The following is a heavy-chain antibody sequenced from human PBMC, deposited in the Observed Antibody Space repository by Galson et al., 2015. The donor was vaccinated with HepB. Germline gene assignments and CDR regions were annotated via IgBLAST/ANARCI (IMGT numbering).Heavy chain of an antibody. V-gene: IGHV3-21*01. Sequence: SLRLSCAASGFTFSSYSMNWVRQAPGKGLEWVSSISSSSSYIYYADSVTGRFTISRDNAKNSLYLQMNSLRAEDTAVYYCARDRALGSSPYYDSSGYYYYFGVGGDAFDIWGQGTMVTVSS. CDR3: ARDRALGSSPYYDSSGYYYYFGVGGDAFDI. D-gene: IGHD3-22*01. CDR1: GFTFSSYS. CDR2: ISSSSSYI. J-gene: IGHJ3*02.